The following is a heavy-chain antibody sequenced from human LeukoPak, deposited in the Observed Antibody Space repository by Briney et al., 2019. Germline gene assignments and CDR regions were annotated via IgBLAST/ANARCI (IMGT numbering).Heavy chain of an antibody. CDR2: ISYDGSNK. V-gene: IGHV3-30*18. CDR3: AKDRSYDSSGYPDY. D-gene: IGHD3-22*01. Sequence: GGSLRLSCAASGFTFSSYGMHWVRQAPGKGLEWVAVISYDGSNKYYADSVKGRFTISRDNSKNTLYLQMNSLRAEDTAVYYCAKDRSYDSSGYPDYWGQGTLVTVPS. J-gene: IGHJ4*02. CDR1: GFTFSSYG.